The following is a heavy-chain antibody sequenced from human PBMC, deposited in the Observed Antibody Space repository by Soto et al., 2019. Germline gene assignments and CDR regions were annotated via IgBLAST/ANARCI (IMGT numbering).Heavy chain of an antibody. CDR1: GYSFTSYW. V-gene: IGHV5-51*01. CDR3: ARQGVVPAARVSGYYYYYMDV. Sequence: LGESLKISCKGSGYSFTSYWIGWVRQMPGKGLEWMGIIYPGDSDTRYSPSFQGQVTISADKSISTAYLQWSSLKASDTAMYYCARQGVVPAARVSGYYYYYMDVWGKGTTVTVSS. CDR2: IYPGDSDT. J-gene: IGHJ6*03. D-gene: IGHD2-2*01.